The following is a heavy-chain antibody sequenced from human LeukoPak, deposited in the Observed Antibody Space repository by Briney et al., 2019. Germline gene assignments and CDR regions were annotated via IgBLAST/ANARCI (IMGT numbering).Heavy chain of an antibody. CDR1: GGTFSSYA. CDR2: IIPTFGTA. J-gene: IGHJ6*03. D-gene: IGHD2-15*01. Sequence: GSSVKVSCKASGGTFSSYAISWVRQAPGQGLEWMGGIIPTFGTANYAQKFQGRVTITADESTSTAYMELSSLRSEDTAVYYCARVLDRAATLWYYYMDVWGKGTTVTVSS. CDR3: ARVLDRAATLWYYYMDV. V-gene: IGHV1-69*01.